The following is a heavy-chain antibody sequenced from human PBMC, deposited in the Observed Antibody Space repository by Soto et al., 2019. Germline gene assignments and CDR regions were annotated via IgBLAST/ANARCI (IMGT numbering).Heavy chain of an antibody. Sequence: SETLSLTCAFYGGSFSGYYWSWIRQPPGKGLEWIGEINHSGSTNYNPSLKSRVTISVDTSKNQFSLKLSSVTAADTAVCYCAHRYYDYIWGSPSNWFDPWGQGTLVTVSS. J-gene: IGHJ5*02. CDR1: GGSFSGYY. V-gene: IGHV4-34*01. D-gene: IGHD3-16*01. CDR2: INHSGST. CDR3: AHRYYDYIWGSPSNWFDP.